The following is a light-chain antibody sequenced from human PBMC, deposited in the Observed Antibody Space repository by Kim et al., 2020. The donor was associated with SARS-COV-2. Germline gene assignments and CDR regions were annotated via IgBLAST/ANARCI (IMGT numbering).Light chain of an antibody. CDR2: QDS. CDR3: QAWDSSTYV. CDR1: KLGDKY. Sequence: ESPGQTASITCYGDKLGDKYACWYQQKPGQSPVLVIYQDSKRPSGIPERFSGSNSGNTATLTISGTQAMDEADYYCQAWDSSTYVFGTGTKVTVL. J-gene: IGLJ1*01. V-gene: IGLV3-1*01.